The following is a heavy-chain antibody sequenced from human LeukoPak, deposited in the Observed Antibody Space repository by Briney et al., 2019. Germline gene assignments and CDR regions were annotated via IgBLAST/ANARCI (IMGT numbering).Heavy chain of an antibody. CDR2: IREDGSQK. CDR1: GFTFSSSW. D-gene: IGHD2-8*01. Sequence: GGSLRLSCVASGFTFSSSWMTWVRHAPGKGLEWVASIREDGSQKTAVDSVRGRFTISRDNAKNSVYLQMDSLRAEDTAVYYCARGPTNGQAFDYWGQGTLVSVSS. V-gene: IGHV3-7*01. J-gene: IGHJ4*02. CDR3: ARGPTNGQAFDY.